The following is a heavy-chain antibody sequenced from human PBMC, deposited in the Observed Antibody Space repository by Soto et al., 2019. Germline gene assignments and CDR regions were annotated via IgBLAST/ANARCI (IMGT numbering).Heavy chain of an antibody. CDR1: GGSISSGGYY. CDR3: ARSHLDWLLYPIFDY. D-gene: IGHD3-9*01. J-gene: IGHJ4*02. V-gene: IGHV4-31*03. CDR2: IYYSGST. Sequence: QVQLQESGPGLVKPSQTLSLTCTVSGGSISSGGYYWSWIRQHPGKGLEWIGYIYYSGSTYYNPSLKSRVTISVDTSKNQFSLKLSSVTAADTAVYYCARSHLDWLLYPIFDYWGQGTLVTVSS.